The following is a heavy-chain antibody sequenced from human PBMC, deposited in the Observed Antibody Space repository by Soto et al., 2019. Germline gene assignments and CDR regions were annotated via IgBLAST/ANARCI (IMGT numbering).Heavy chain of an antibody. D-gene: IGHD1-26*01. V-gene: IGHV4-59*01. Sequence: QVQLQESGPGLVKPSETLSLTCTVSGGSISSYYWSWIRQAPGKGLEWIGYIYYSGSTNYNPSLKSRVTISVDTSKNQLSLKLSSVTAADTAVYYCARDRSSHGSYYFDYWGQGTLVTVSS. CDR2: IYYSGST. J-gene: IGHJ4*02. CDR1: GGSISSYY. CDR3: ARDRSSHGSYYFDY.